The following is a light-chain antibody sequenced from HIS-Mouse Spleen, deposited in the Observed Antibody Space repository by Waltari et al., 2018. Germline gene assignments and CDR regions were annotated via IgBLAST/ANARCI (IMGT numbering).Light chain of an antibody. J-gene: IGLJ2*01. CDR1: NIGSKR. CDR2: ADS. V-gene: IGLV3-21*02. Sequence: SYVLTQPPSVSVAPGQTARITCGGSNIGSKRVHWYQQKPGQAPVLVVYADSDRPSGIPERFSGSNSGNTATLTISRVEAGDEADYYCQVWDSSSDHPVVFGGGTKLTVL. CDR3: QVWDSSSDHPVV.